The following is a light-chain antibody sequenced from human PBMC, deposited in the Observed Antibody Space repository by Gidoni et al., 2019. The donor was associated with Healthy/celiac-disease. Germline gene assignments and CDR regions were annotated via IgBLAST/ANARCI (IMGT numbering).Light chain of an antibody. J-gene: IGKJ2*01. Sequence: ESVLTQSPATLSWSPGERATLSCRASQSVSSYLAWYQQKPGQAPRLLIYDASNRATGIPARFSGSGSGTDFTLTISSLEPEDFAVYYCQQRSNWPPYTFXQXTKLEIK. V-gene: IGKV3-11*01. CDR1: QSVSSY. CDR2: DAS. CDR3: QQRSNWPPYT.